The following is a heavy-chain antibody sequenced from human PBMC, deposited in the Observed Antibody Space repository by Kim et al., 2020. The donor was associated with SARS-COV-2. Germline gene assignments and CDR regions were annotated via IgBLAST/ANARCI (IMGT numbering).Heavy chain of an antibody. CDR3: AKDDYYDSSGYFFFDY. Sequence: SVKGRFTISRDNSKNTLYLQMNSLRAEDTAVYYCAKDDYYDSSGYFFFDYWGQGTLVTVSS. V-gene: IGHV3-23*01. J-gene: IGHJ4*02. D-gene: IGHD3-22*01.